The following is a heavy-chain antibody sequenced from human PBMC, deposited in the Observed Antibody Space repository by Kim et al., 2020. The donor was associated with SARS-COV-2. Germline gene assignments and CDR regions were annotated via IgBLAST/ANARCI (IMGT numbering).Heavy chain of an antibody. CDR1: GYTFTSYD. D-gene: IGHD4-17*01. Sequence: ASVKVSCKASGYTFTSYDINWVRQATGQGLEWMGWMNPNSGNTGYAQKFQGRVTMTRNTSISTAYMELSSLRSEDTAVYYCARGSISGDYVILYPWGQGTLVTVSS. V-gene: IGHV1-8*01. CDR2: MNPNSGNT. CDR3: ARGSISGDYVILYP. J-gene: IGHJ5*02.